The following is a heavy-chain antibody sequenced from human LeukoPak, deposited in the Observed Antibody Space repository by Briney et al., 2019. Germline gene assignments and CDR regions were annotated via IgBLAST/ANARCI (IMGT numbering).Heavy chain of an antibody. D-gene: IGHD4-17*01. V-gene: IGHV4-59*01. CDR2: IYYSGST. Sequence: SETLSLTCTVSGGSISSYYWSWIRQPPGKGLEWIGYIYYSGSTNYNPSLKSRVTISVDTSKNQFSLKLSSVTAADTAVYYCARRSRGDHRVHFDYWGQGTLVTVSS. J-gene: IGHJ4*02. CDR1: GGSISSYY. CDR3: ARRSRGDHRVHFDY.